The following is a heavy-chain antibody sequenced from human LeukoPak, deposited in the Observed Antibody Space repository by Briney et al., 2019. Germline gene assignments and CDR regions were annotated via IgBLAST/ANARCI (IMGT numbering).Heavy chain of an antibody. CDR3: ARAVVVVPGNYYYYGMDV. Sequence: PGGSLRLSCAASGFTFSSYAMSWVRQAPGKGLEWIGYIYRSGGTYYNPSLKSRVTISVDSSKNQFSLNLSSVTAADTAVYYCARAVVVVPGNYYYYGMDVWGQGTTVTVSS. CDR2: IYRSGGT. D-gene: IGHD2-2*01. CDR1: GFTFSSYAM. V-gene: IGHV4-4*02. J-gene: IGHJ6*02.